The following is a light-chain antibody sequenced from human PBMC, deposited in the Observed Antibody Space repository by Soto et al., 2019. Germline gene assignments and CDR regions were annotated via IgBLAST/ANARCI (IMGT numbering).Light chain of an antibody. CDR3: QQYYSTPQYT. V-gene: IGKV4-1*01. J-gene: IGKJ2*01. CDR2: WAS. CDR1: QSLLYSSNNKNY. Sequence: DIVMTQSPDSLAVSLGERATINCKSSQSLLYSSNNKNYLAWYQQKPGQPPKLLIYWASTRESGVPDRFSGSGSGTDFTLTISSLQAEDVAVSYCQQYYSTPQYTFGQGTKLEI.